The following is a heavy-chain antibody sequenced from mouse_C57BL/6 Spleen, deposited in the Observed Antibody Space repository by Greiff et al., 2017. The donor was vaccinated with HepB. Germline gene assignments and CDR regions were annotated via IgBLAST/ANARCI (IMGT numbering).Heavy chain of an antibody. Sequence: QVQLQQPGAELVKPGASVKLSCKASGYTFTSYWMHWVKQRPGQGLEWIGMIHPNSGSTNYNEKFKSKATLTVDKSSSTAYMQLSSLTSEDSAVYYCAREGEITPALAECYAMDYWGQGTSVTVSS. CDR2: IHPNSGST. J-gene: IGHJ4*01. CDR3: AREGEITPALAECYAMDY. CDR1: GYTFTSYW. D-gene: IGHD1-2*01. V-gene: IGHV1-64*01.